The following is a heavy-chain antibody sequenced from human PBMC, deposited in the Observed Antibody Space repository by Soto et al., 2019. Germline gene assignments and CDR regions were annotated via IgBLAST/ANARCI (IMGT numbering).Heavy chain of an antibody. V-gene: IGHV3-30-3*01. CDR3: ARYSAAGTTGFDY. Sequence: QVQLLESGGGVVQPGRSLRLSCAASGFTFSSYAMHWVRQAPGKGLEWVAVISYDGSNKYYADSVKGRFTISRDNSKNTLYLQMNSLRAEETAVYYCARYSAAGTTGFDYWGQGTLVTVSS. J-gene: IGHJ4*02. CDR1: GFTFSSYA. CDR2: ISYDGSNK. D-gene: IGHD4-17*01.